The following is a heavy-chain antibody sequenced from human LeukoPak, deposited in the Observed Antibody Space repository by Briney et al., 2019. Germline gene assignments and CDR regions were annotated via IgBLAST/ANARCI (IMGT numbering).Heavy chain of an antibody. J-gene: IGHJ3*01. CDR3: ARLPQGGSSYGPLDV. D-gene: IGHD5-18*01. V-gene: IGHV4-39*01. CDR1: GGSISSSSYY. Sequence: SETLSLTCTVSGGSISSSSYYWGWIRQPPGKGLEWIGTIYYSGRTSYNPSLKSRLTISVDTSKNQFSLKLSSVTAADTAVYYCARLPQGGSSYGPLDVWGQGTMVTVSS. CDR2: IYYSGRT.